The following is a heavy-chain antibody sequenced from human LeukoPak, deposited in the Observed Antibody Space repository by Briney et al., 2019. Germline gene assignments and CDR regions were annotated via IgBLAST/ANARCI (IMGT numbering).Heavy chain of an antibody. V-gene: IGHV4-34*01. D-gene: IGHD2-21*01. Sequence: SETLSLTCAVYGGSFSGYYWSWIRQPPGKGLEWIGEINHSGSTNYNPSLKSRVTISVDTSKNQFSLKLSSVTAADTAVYYCARSIWALFDYWGQGTLVTVSS. CDR2: INHSGST. CDR3: ARSIWALFDY. CDR1: GGSFSGYY. J-gene: IGHJ4*02.